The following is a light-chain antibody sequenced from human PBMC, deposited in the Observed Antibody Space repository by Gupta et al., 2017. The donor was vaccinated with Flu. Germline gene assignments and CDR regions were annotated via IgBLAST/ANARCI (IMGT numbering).Light chain of an antibody. CDR2: EVS. V-gene: IGLV2-18*02. CDR1: GSDIGTYNR. CDR3: SSYTSSYTFV. Sequence: VTISCTGTGSDIGTYNRVSWYQPSPGTAPKLMIYEVSKRPSGVPDRFSGSKSGNSASLTISGLQGEDEADYYCSSYTSSYTFVFGTGTKVTVL. J-gene: IGLJ1*01.